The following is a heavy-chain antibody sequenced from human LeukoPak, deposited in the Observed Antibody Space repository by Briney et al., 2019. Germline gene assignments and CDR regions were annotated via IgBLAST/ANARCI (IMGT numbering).Heavy chain of an antibody. CDR2: ISSTRSSYI. J-gene: IGHJ3*02. V-gene: IGHV3-21*01. CDR3: ARDCTTVTFPDAFDI. D-gene: IGHD4-17*01. Sequence: GALRLSCAASGFTFSNYNMNWLRQAPGKGLEWVSSISSTRSSYIYYAESVKGRFTISRDNAKHLLYLQMSSLRAEDTAVYYCARDCTTVTFPDAFDIWGQGTMVTVSS. CDR1: GFTFSNYN.